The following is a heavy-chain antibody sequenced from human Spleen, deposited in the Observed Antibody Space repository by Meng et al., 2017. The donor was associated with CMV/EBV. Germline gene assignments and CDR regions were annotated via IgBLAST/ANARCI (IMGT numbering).Heavy chain of an antibody. CDR3: ATLRRDSSSWNEGGPLYYYGMDV. CDR2: INHSGST. V-gene: IGHV4-34*01. J-gene: IGHJ6*02. D-gene: IGHD6-13*01. Sequence: GSLRLSCAVYGGSFSGYYWSWIRQPPGKGLEWIGEINHSGSTNYNPSLKSRVTISVDTSKNQFSLKLSSVTAADTAVYYCATLRRDSSSWNEGGPLYYYGMDVWGQGTTVTVSS. CDR1: GGSFSGYY.